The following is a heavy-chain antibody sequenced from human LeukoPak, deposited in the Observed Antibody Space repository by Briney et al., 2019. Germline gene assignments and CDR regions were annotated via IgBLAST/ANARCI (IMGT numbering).Heavy chain of an antibody. CDR3: ARRIAARRVTFDY. Sequence: SQTLSLTCTVSGGSISSGDYYWSWIRQPPGKGLEWIGYIYYSGSTYYNPSLKSRVTISVDTSKNQFSLKLSSVTAADTAVYYCARRIAARRVTFDYWGQGTLVTVSS. CDR2: IYYSGST. J-gene: IGHJ4*02. D-gene: IGHD6-6*01. CDR1: GGSISSGDYY. V-gene: IGHV4-30-4*08.